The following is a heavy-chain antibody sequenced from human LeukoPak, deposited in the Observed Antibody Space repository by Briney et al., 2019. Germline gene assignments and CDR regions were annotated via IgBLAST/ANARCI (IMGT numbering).Heavy chain of an antibody. CDR2: IYYSGST. CDR1: GGSVSSGSYY. D-gene: IGHD3-22*01. Sequence: PSETLSLTCTVSGGSVSSGSYYWSWIRQPPGKGLEWIGYIYYSGSTNYNPSLKSRVTISVDTSKNQFSLKLSSVTAADTVVYYCARDRNYYDSSGQSWVYYYGMDVWGQGTTVTVSS. CDR3: ARDRNYYDSSGQSWVYYYGMDV. V-gene: IGHV4-61*01. J-gene: IGHJ6*02.